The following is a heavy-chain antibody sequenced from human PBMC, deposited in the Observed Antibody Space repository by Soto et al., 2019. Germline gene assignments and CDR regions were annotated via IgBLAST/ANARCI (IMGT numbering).Heavy chain of an antibody. Sequence: QVQLVQSGAEVKKPGASVKVSCKASGYTFTNYYVHWVRLAPGQGLEWMGMINPGGGTTTYAQKFQCRLTMTRDTSTSTVYMELSSLRSEDTAVYYCARDADFWSVPDYCCQGTLVTVSS. J-gene: IGHJ4*02. CDR3: ARDADFWSVPDY. CDR2: INPGGGTT. D-gene: IGHD3-3*01. CDR1: GYTFTNYY. V-gene: IGHV1-46*01.